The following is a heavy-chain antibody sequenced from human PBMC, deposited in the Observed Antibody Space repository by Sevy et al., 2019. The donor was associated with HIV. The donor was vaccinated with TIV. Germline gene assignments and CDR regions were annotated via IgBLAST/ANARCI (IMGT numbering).Heavy chain of an antibody. CDR2: INPNSGGT. J-gene: IGHJ4*02. CDR1: GYTFTGYY. CDR3: ARDPSIRHQPKVAPTRTDY. D-gene: IGHD5-12*01. V-gene: IGHV1-2*06. Sequence: ASVKVSCKASGYTFTGYYMHWVRQAPGQGLEWMGRINPNSGGTNYAQKFQGRVTMTRDTSISTAYMELSRLRSDDTAVYYCARDPSIRHQPKVAPTRTDYWGQGTLVTVSS.